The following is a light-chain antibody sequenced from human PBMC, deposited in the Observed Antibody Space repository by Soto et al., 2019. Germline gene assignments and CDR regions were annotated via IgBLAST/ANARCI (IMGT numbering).Light chain of an antibody. CDR3: QQYGDSPLT. CDR1: QSVYGRF. CDR2: GAS. Sequence: EIVLTQSPGTLSLSPGERATLSCRANQSVYGRFLAWYQQRPGQTPRLLISGASSRATGIPDRFTGSGSGTDFTLTISRMELEDFAVYYCQQYGDSPLTFGGGTRVEIK. V-gene: IGKV3-20*01. J-gene: IGKJ4*01.